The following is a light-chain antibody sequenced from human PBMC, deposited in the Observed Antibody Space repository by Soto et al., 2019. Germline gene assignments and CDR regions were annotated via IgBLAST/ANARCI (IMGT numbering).Light chain of an antibody. CDR2: GAS. V-gene: IGKV3-15*01. CDR3: QQYNNWPPT. Sequence: EIGMTQSPATLSVSPGERATLSCRASQSVSSNLAWYQQTPGQAPRLLIYGASTRATGIPARFSGSGSGTEFTLTISSLQSEDFAVYYCQQYNNWPPTFGQGTKLEIK. J-gene: IGKJ2*01. CDR1: QSVSSN.